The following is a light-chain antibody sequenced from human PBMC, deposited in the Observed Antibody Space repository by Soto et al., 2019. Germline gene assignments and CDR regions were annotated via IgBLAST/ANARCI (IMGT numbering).Light chain of an antibody. CDR2: DTS. V-gene: IGKV3-20*01. J-gene: IGKJ5*01. Sequence: EIGLTQSPSTLSLSPGERATLSCRASQSLTNSFIAWYQQKPGQAPRLLIYDTSSRATGIPDRFSGSGSGTDFTLTISRLEPEDFAVFFCQQYGTSEIIFGQGTRLEI. CDR3: QQYGTSEII. CDR1: QSLTNSF.